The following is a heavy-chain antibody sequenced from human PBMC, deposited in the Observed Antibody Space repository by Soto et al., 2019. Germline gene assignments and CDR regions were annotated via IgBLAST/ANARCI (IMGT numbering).Heavy chain of an antibody. D-gene: IGHD2-21*02. V-gene: IGHV1-69*12. J-gene: IGHJ5*02. CDR2: IIPIFGTA. Sequence: QVQLVQSGAEVKKPGSSVKVSCKASGGTFSSYAISWVRQAPGQGLEWMGGIIPIFGTANYAQKFQGRVTITAXESGSXXYMELSSLRSEDTAVYYCASTHIRHPVTGHNWFDPWGQGTLVTVSS. CDR3: ASTHIRHPVTGHNWFDP. CDR1: GGTFSSYA.